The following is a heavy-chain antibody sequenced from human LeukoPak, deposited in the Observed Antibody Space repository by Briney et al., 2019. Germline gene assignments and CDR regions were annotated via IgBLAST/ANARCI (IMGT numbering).Heavy chain of an antibody. CDR2: INPNSGGT. V-gene: IGHV1-2*02. Sequence: ASVKVSCKASGYTFTGYYMHWVRQAPGQGLEWMGWINPNSGGTNYAQKFQVRVTMTRDTSISTAYMELSRLRSDDTAVYYCARGPRYSSSSPYYFDYWGQGTLVTVSS. J-gene: IGHJ4*02. CDR1: GYTFTGYY. CDR3: ARGPRYSSSSPYYFDY. D-gene: IGHD6-6*01.